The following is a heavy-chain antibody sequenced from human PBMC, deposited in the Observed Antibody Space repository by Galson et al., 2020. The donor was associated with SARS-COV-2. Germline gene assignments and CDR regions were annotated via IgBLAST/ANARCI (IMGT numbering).Heavy chain of an antibody. D-gene: IGHD3-10*01. V-gene: IGHV1-18*01. CDR1: GYRFTSYG. Sequence: ASVKVSCKTSGYRFTSYGISWVRQAPGQGLEWMGWISAYNGNTNYAQKFQRRVTLTTETSTSTAYMDLRSLRSDDTAVYYCARSGDDYGSGSFSYWGQGTLVTVSS. CDR3: ARSGDDYGSGSFSY. J-gene: IGHJ4*02. CDR2: ISAYNGNT.